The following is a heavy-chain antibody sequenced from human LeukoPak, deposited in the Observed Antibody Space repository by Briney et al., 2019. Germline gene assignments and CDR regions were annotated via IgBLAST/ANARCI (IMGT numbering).Heavy chain of an antibody. CDR1: GFTFSDHY. CDR2: TRNKANSYTT. J-gene: IGHJ3*02. V-gene: IGHV3-72*01. CDR3: ARGYSYAFDI. Sequence: GGSRRLSCAASGFTFSDHYMDWVRQAPGKGLEWVGRTRNKANSYTTEYAASVKGRFTISRDDSKNSLYLQMNSLKTEDTAVYYCARGYSYAFDIWGQGTMVTVSS. D-gene: IGHD3-10*01.